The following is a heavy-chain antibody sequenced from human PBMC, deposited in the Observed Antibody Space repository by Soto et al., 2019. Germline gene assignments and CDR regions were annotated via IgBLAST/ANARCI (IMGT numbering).Heavy chain of an antibody. CDR2: IIPIYGTA. D-gene: IGHD1-26*01. CDR3: AREGASIVGATGAFAM. Sequence: QVQLVQSGAEVKRPGSSVKISCTASGGTFSTYPVHWVRQAPGQGLEWMGAIIPIYGTANFAQKFQGRVTLTADKSTTTAYMELRSLKSEDTAVYYCAREGASIVGATGAFAMWGQGTMVSVSS. CDR1: GGTFSTYP. V-gene: IGHV1-69*06. J-gene: IGHJ3*02.